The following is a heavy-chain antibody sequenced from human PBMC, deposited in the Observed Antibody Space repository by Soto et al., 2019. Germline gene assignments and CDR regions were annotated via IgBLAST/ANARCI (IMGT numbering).Heavy chain of an antibody. J-gene: IGHJ4*02. Sequence: ASVKVSCKASGYTFTSYGISWVRQAPGQGLEWMGWTSAYNGNTNYAQKLQGRVTMTTDTSTSTAYMELRSLRSDDTAVYYCARDIGIAVAGPFGYWGQGTLVTVSS. V-gene: IGHV1-18*04. CDR1: GYTFTSYG. CDR2: TSAYNGNT. CDR3: ARDIGIAVAGPFGY. D-gene: IGHD6-19*01.